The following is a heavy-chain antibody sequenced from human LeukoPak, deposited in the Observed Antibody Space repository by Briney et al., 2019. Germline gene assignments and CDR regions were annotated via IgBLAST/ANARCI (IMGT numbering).Heavy chain of an antibody. J-gene: IGHJ3*02. CDR3: ARSYSSTWKFAFDI. D-gene: IGHD6-13*01. CDR1: GFTFDDYA. CDR2: ISWNSVSI. Sequence: GGSLRLSCAASGFTFDDYAMNWVRQAPGKGLEWVSGISWNSVSIGYADSVKGRFTISRDNAKNSLYPQMNSLRAEDMALYYCARSYSSTWKFAFDIWGRGTMVTVSS. V-gene: IGHV3-9*03.